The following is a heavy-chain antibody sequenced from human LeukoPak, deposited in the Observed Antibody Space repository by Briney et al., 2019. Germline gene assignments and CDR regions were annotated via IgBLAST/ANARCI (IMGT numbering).Heavy chain of an antibody. J-gene: IGHJ4*02. Sequence: ASVKVSCKASGYTFTSYYMHWVRQAPGQGLEWMEIINPSGGSTSYAQKFQGRVTMTRDTSTSTVYMELSSLRSEDTAVYYCARGGPRGDTAMVLTYWGQGTLVTVSS. CDR1: GYTFTSYY. CDR2: INPSGGST. V-gene: IGHV1-46*01. CDR3: ARGGPRGDTAMVLTY. D-gene: IGHD5-18*01.